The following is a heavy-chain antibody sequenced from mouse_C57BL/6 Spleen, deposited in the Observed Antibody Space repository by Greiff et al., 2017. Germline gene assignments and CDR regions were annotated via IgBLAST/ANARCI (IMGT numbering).Heavy chain of an antibody. V-gene: IGHV5-17*01. D-gene: IGHD1-1*01. CDR3: ARRIYYYDYYAMDY. Sequence: EVHLVESGGGLVKPGGSLKLSCAASGFTFSDYGMHWVRQAPEKGLEWVAYISSGSSTIYYADTVKGRFTISRDNAKNTLFLQMTSLRSEDTAMYYCARRIYYYDYYAMDYWGQGTSVTVSS. CDR1: GFTFSDYG. J-gene: IGHJ4*01. CDR2: ISSGSSTI.